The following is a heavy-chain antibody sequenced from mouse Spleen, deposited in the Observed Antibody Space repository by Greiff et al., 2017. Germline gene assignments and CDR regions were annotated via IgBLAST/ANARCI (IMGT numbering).Heavy chain of an antibody. J-gene: IGHJ3*01. D-gene: IGHD1-1*02. CDR1: GYTFTDYY. CDR2: IYPGSGNT. CDR3: ARGATGVEGFAY. V-gene: IGHV1-76*01. Sequence: LVESGAELVRPGASVKLSCKASGYTFTDYYINWVKQRPGQGLEWIARIYPGSGNTYYNEKFKGKATLTAEKSSSTAYMQLSSLTSEDSAVYFCARGATGVEGFAYWGQGTLVTVSA.